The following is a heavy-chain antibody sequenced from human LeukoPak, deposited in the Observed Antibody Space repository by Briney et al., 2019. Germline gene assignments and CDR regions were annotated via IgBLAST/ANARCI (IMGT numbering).Heavy chain of an antibody. CDR1: GGTFSSYA. D-gene: IGHD3-10*01. Sequence: ASVKVSCTASGGTFSSYAISWVRQAPGQGLEWMGGIIPIFGTANYAQKFQGRVTITADESTSTAYMELSSLRSEDTAVYYCASRSYGSGSYYTFGYWGQGTLVTVSS. CDR2: IIPIFGTA. CDR3: ASRSYGSGSYYTFGY. V-gene: IGHV1-69*13. J-gene: IGHJ4*02.